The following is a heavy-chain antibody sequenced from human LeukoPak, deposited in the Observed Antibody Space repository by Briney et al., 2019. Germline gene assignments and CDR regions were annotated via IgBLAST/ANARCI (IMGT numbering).Heavy chain of an antibody. CDR2: ISSSSSYI. D-gene: IGHD6-13*01. Sequence: GGSLRLSCAASGFTFSSYSMNWVRQAPGKGLEWVSSISSSSSYIYYADSVKGRFTISRDNAKNSLYLQMNSLRAEDTAVYYCARARRVAAGTNFDYWGQGTLVTVSS. J-gene: IGHJ4*02. CDR1: GFTFSSYS. CDR3: ARARRVAAGTNFDY. V-gene: IGHV3-21*01.